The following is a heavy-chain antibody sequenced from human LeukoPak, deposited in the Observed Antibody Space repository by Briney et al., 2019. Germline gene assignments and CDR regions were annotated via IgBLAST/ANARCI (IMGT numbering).Heavy chain of an antibody. CDR1: GGSISSSSYY. V-gene: IGHV4-39*01. CDR2: IYYSGST. CDR3: ASELRFLEWLFNWFDP. D-gene: IGHD3-3*01. Sequence: PSETLSLTCTVSGGSISSSSYYWGWIRQPPGKGLEWIGSIYYSGSTYYNPSLKSRVTISVDTSKNQFSLKLSSVTAADTAVYYCASELRFLEWLFNWFDPWGQGTLVTVSS. J-gene: IGHJ5*02.